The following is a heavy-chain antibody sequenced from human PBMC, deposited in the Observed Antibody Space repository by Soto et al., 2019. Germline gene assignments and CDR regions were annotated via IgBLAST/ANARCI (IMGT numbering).Heavy chain of an antibody. J-gene: IGHJ6*02. Sequence: GASVKVSCKASGGTFSSYSINWVRQAPGQGLEWMGGIIPIFDTTDYAQKFQGRVTITADKSTSTAYMDLSSLRSEDTAVYFCATTYMGYCSNISCYSHLNYYYGMDVWGQGTTVTVSS. CDR1: GGTFSSYS. CDR3: ATTYMGYCSNISCYSHLNYYYGMDV. CDR2: IIPIFDTT. D-gene: IGHD2-2*02. V-gene: IGHV1-69*06.